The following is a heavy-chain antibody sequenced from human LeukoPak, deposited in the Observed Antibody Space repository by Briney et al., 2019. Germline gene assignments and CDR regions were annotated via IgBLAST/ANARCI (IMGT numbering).Heavy chain of an antibody. CDR2: IKVDGSEK. D-gene: IGHD1-26*01. CDR1: GFIFSTYW. V-gene: IGHV3-7*01. J-gene: IGHJ4*02. CDR3: AREGFGSRGYY. Sequence: GGSLRLSCAASGFIFSTYWMSWVRQAPGKGLEWVANIKVDGSEKHYVDSVKGRFTICRDNAKNTLYLQMNSLGAEDTAVYYCAREGFGSRGYYWGQGTLVTVSS.